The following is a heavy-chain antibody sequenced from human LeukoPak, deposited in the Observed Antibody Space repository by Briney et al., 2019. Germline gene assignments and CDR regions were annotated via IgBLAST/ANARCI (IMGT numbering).Heavy chain of an antibody. J-gene: IGHJ3*02. V-gene: IGHV4-39*01. Sequence: PSETLSLTCTVSGDSISSSSYYWGWTRQPPGKGLEWIGSIYYSGSTYYNPSLKSRATISLDTSKNQFSLKLSSVTAADTAVYYCARQATIFGGIDAFDIWGQGTMVTVSS. D-gene: IGHD3-3*01. CDR2: IYYSGST. CDR3: ARQATIFGGIDAFDI. CDR1: GDSISSSSYY.